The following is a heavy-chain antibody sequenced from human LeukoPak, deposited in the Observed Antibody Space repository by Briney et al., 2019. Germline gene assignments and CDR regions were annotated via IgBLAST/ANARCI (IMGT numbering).Heavy chain of an antibody. J-gene: IGHJ4*02. V-gene: IGHV4-34*01. Sequence: SETLSLTCAVYGGSFSGYYWSWIRQPPGKGLEWIGEINHRGSTNYNPSLKSRVTISVDTSKNQFSLKLSSVTAADTAVYYCARGRGYYDSSGYYYQPLLDYWGQGTLVTVSS. CDR2: INHRGST. CDR3: ARGRGYYDSSGYYYQPLLDY. CDR1: GGSFSGYY. D-gene: IGHD3-22*01.